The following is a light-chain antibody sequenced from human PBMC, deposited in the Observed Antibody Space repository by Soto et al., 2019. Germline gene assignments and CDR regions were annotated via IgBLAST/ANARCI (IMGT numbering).Light chain of an antibody. CDR1: SSDIGGYNS. V-gene: IGLV2-8*01. CDR2: DVT. J-gene: IGLJ1*01. Sequence: QSALTQPASVSGSPGQSVTISCTGTSSDIGGYNSVSWYQQHPGKAPKVMIYDVTKRPSGVPDRFSGSKSGNTASLTVSALQAEDEADYYRSSFTDGNNLVFGTGTKLTVL. CDR3: SSFTDGNNLV.